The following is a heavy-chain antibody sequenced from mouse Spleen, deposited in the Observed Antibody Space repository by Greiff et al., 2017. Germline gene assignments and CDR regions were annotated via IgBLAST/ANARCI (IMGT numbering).Heavy chain of an antibody. J-gene: IGHJ3*01. CDR3: AREDYDGAWFAY. V-gene: IGHV1S81*02. D-gene: IGHD2-4*01. Sequence: QVQLQQPGAELVKPGASVKLSCKASGYTFTSYWMHWVKQRPGQGLEWIGEINPSNGRTNYNEKFKSKATLTVDKSSSTAYMQLSSLTSEDSAVYYCAREDYDGAWFAYWGQGTLVTVSA. CDR1: GYTFTSYW. CDR2: INPSNGRT.